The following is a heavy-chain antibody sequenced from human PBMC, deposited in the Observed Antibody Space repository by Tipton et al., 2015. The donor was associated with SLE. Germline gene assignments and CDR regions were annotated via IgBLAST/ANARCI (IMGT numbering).Heavy chain of an antibody. CDR3: ARFRGGGHYFDY. J-gene: IGHJ4*02. V-gene: IGHV3-33*01. D-gene: IGHD3-16*01. Sequence: SLRLSCAASGFTFSSYGIHWVRQAPGKGLEWVALIWYDGSNKYYADSVKGRFTISRDNSKNTLSLQMNSLRAEDTAVYYCARFRGGGHYFDYWGQGTLVTVSS. CDR2: IWYDGSNK. CDR1: GFTFSSYG.